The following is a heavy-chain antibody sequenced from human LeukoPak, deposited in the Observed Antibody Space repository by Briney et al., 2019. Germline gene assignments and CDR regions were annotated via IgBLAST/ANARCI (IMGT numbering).Heavy chain of an antibody. Sequence: ASVKVSCKASGYTFTGYYMHWVRQAPGQGLEWMGWMNPNSGNTGYAQKFQGRVTMTRNTSISTAYMELSSLRSEDTAVYYCARGEFHDYWGQGTLVTVSS. D-gene: IGHD2-21*01. CDR1: GYTFTGYY. J-gene: IGHJ4*02. V-gene: IGHV1-8*02. CDR3: ARGEFHDY. CDR2: MNPNSGNT.